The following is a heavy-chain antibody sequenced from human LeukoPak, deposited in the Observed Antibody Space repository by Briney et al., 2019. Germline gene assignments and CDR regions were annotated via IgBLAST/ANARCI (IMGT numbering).Heavy chain of an antibody. CDR2: INHSGST. CDR3: ARVTNRGYCSGGSCYFDS. J-gene: IGHJ4*02. Sequence: PSETLSLTCAVYGESFSGYYWTWIRQPPGKGLEWIGEINHSGSTNYNPSLKSRITISVDTSKNQFSLKLNSVTAADTAVHYCARVTNRGYCSGGSCYFDSWGQGTLVTVSS. CDR1: GESFSGYY. D-gene: IGHD2-15*01. V-gene: IGHV4-34*01.